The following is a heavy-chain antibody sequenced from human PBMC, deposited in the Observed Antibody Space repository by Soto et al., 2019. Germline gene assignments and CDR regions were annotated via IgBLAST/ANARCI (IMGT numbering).Heavy chain of an antibody. Sequence: GGSLRLCCAASGVTFSGAAMHWVRQASGKGLEWVGRIRSKANSYATAYAASVKGRFTISRDDSKNTAYLQMNSLKTEDTAVYYCTRPGAHPALPTLYWGPGPLVTVS. D-gene: IGHD1-26*01. V-gene: IGHV3-73*01. CDR3: TRPGAHPALPTLY. CDR2: IRSKANSYAT. J-gene: IGHJ4*02. CDR1: GVTFSGAA.